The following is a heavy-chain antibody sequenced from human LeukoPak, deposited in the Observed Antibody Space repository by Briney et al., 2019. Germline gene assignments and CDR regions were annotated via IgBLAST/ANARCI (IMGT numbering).Heavy chain of an antibody. V-gene: IGHV3-30-3*01. CDR2: ISYDGSNK. CDR3: AGGTGYGYAFDI. J-gene: IGHJ3*02. Sequence: GSLILSCAAPGFTFSSYAMHWVRQAPGKGLEWVAVISYDGSNKYYADSVKGRFTISRDNSKNTLYLQMNSLRAEDTAVYYCAGGTGYGYAFDIWGQGTMVTVSS. CDR1: GFTFSSYA. D-gene: IGHD5-12*01.